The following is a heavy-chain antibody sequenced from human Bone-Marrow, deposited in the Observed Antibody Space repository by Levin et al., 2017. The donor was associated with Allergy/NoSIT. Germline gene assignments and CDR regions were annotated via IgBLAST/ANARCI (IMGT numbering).Heavy chain of an antibody. D-gene: IGHD2-2*01. CDR2: IIPIFGTA. V-gene: IGHV1-69*13. CDR1: GGTFSDYP. J-gene: IGHJ6*03. CDR3: ARDYCNSTSCYPYYFYIDV. Sequence: ASVKVSRKASGGTFSDYPITWVRQAPGQGLEWMGGIIPIFGTANYAQKFQGRVTITADESTSTAYMELSSLRSEDTAMYYCARDYCNSTSCYPYYFYIDVWGKGTTVTVSS.